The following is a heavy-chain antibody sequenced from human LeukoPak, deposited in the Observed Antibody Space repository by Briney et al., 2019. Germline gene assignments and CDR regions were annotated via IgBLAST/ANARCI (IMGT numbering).Heavy chain of an antibody. CDR2: IHTSGST. CDR1: CASMNAYY. V-gene: IGHV4-4*07. D-gene: IGHD3-10*01. J-gene: IGHJ5*02. Sequence: PSETLSLTCIVSCASMNAYYWSWMRQAAGKGLEWIGHIHTSGSTNYNPSLKSRVTMSVDMSKSQFSLKLSSVTAADTAVYYCARTRGNWFDPWGQGTLVIVSS. CDR3: ARTRGNWFDP.